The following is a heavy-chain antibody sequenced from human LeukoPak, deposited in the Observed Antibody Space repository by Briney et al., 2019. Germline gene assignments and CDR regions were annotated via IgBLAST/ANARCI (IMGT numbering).Heavy chain of an antibody. J-gene: IGHJ4*02. D-gene: IGHD5-12*01. Sequence: PGGSLRLSCAASGFTFSSYEMNWVRQAPGRGPQWVSYISSSGDTIYYADSVKGRFTTSRDNAKSSLYLQMNSLRAEDTANYYCARDVGKSGDGDYWGQGTLVTVSS. CDR1: GFTFSSYE. CDR2: ISSSGDTI. V-gene: IGHV3-48*03. CDR3: ARDVGKSGDGDY.